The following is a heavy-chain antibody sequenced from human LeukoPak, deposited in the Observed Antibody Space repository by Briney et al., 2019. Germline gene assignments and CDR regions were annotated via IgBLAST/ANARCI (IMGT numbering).Heavy chain of an antibody. J-gene: IGHJ4*02. Sequence: SETLSLTCTVSGGSISSGSYYWNWIRQPAGKGLEWIGRIYISGSTNYNPSLKSRVTVSVDTSKNQFSLKLSSVTAADTAVYYCASLSDSYGSYYFDYWGQGTLVTVSS. CDR1: GGSISSGSYY. V-gene: IGHV4-61*02. D-gene: IGHD5-18*01. CDR3: ASLSDSYGSYYFDY. CDR2: IYISGST.